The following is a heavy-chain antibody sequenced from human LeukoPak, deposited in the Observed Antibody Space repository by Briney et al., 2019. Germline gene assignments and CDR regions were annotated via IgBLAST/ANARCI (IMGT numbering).Heavy chain of an antibody. V-gene: IGHV4-4*07. CDR2: IYTSGST. Sequence: SETLSLTCTDSGGSISSYYWSWIRQPAGRGLEWIGRIYTSGSTNYNPSLKSRVTTSVDTSKNQFSLKLSSVTAADTAVYYCARDSRYCSGGSCYASCYYYGMDVWGQGTTVTVSS. J-gene: IGHJ6*02. CDR3: ARDSRYCSGGSCYASCYYYGMDV. CDR1: GGSISSYY. D-gene: IGHD2-15*01.